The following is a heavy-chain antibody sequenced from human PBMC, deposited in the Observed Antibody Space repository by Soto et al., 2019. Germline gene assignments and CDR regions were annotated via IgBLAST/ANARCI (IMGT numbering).Heavy chain of an antibody. CDR1: GFTFSSYS. CDR3: ARARRPITMVRGDDYYYYGMDV. Sequence: PGGSLRLSCAASGFTFSSYSMNWVRQAPGKGLEWVSYISSSSSTIYYADSVKGRLTISRDNAKNSLYLQMNSLRDEDTAVYYCARARRPITMVRGDDYYYYGMDVWGQGTTVTVSS. V-gene: IGHV3-48*02. D-gene: IGHD3-10*01. J-gene: IGHJ6*02. CDR2: ISSSSSTI.